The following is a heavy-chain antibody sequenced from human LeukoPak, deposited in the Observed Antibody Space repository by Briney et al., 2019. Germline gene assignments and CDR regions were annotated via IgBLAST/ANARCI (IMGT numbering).Heavy chain of an antibody. Sequence: GGSLRLSCAASGFTFSSYAMHWVRQAPGKGLEWVAVISYDGSNKYYADSVKGRFTISRDNSKNTLYLQMNSLRAEDTAVYYCEAIIDEAHYYFDYWGQGTLVTVSS. CDR2: ISYDGSNK. V-gene: IGHV3-30-3*01. CDR1: GFTFSSYA. D-gene: IGHD2-21*01. J-gene: IGHJ4*02. CDR3: EAIIDEAHYYFDY.